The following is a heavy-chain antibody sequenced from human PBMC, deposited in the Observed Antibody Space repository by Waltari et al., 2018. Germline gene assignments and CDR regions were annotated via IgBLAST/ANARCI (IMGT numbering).Heavy chain of an antibody. CDR2: IDSGGST. CDR1: GFTVRGNY. CDR3: AASGYSSGWDFDY. Sequence: EVQLVETGGGLIQPGGSLRLSCAASGFTVRGNYMTWVRQAPGKGLGWVSIIDSGGSTYYADSVKGRFTISRDNSKNMLYLQMNSLRAEDMAVYYCAASGYSSGWDFDYWGQGTLVTVSS. V-gene: IGHV3-53*02. J-gene: IGHJ4*02. D-gene: IGHD6-19*01.